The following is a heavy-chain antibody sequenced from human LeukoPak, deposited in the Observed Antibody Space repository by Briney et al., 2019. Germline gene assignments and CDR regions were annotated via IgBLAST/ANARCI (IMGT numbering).Heavy chain of an antibody. J-gene: IGHJ4*02. CDR1: GYSFTSYW. V-gene: IGHV5-51*01. CDR2: IYPGDSDT. D-gene: IGHD2-2*02. Sequence: GESLKISCKGSGYSFTSYWIGWVRQMPGRGLEWMGTIYPGDSDTRYSPSFQGLVTISADKSISTAYLQWSSLKASDTAMYYCARPYCSSTSCYTLGYWGQGTLVTVSS. CDR3: ARPYCSSTSCYTLGY.